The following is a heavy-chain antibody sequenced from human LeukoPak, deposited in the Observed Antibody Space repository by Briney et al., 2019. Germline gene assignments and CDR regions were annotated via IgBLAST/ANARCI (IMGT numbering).Heavy chain of an antibody. J-gene: IGHJ4*02. CDR3: AKDLRTIVAVAGTLDY. D-gene: IGHD6-19*01. Sequence: PGGSLRLSCAASGFTFSSYGMHWVRQAPGKGLEWVAVISYDGSNKYYADSVKGRFTISRDNSKNTLYLQMNSLRAEDTAVYYCAKDLRTIVAVAGTLDYWGQGTLVTVSS. CDR2: ISYDGSNK. CDR1: GFTFSSYG. V-gene: IGHV3-30*18.